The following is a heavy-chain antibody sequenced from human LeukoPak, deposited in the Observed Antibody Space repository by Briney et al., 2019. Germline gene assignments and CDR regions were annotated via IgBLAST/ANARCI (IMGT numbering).Heavy chain of an antibody. CDR2: INPNSGGT. CDR1: GYTFTGYY. D-gene: IGHD4-17*01. J-gene: IGHJ5*02. V-gene: IGHV1-2*02. CDR3: ARELTTVTTWPLMPNTGWFDP. Sequence: ASVKVSCKASGYTFTGYYMHWVRQAPGQGLEWMGWINPNSGGTNYAQKFQGRVTMTRDTSISTAYMELSRLRSDDTAVYYCARELTTVTTWPLMPNTGWFDPWGQGTLVTVSS.